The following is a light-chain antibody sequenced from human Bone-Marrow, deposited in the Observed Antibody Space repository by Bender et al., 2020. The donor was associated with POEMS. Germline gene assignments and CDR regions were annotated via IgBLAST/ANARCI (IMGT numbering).Light chain of an antibody. CDR3: QSYDNSLGGWV. CDR1: NLGDKY. J-gene: IGLJ3*02. V-gene: IGLV3-1*01. CDR2: QDT. Sequence: SYELTQPSSLSVSPGQTASITCSGDNLGDKYASWYQQKSGQSPVLVIYQDTKRPSGIPERFSGSKSGTSASLAITGLQAEDEGDYYCQSYDNSLGGWVFGGGTKLTVL.